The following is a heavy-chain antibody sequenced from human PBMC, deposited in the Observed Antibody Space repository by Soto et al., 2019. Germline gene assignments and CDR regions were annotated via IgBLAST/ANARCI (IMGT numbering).Heavy chain of an antibody. D-gene: IGHD2-2*01. CDR3: TTTLGYCSTSCP. J-gene: IGHJ5*02. CDR2: IKSKTYGGTP. CDR1: GFTFTNAW. V-gene: IGHV3-15*01. Sequence: EVQLVESGGGLAKPGGSLRLSCAGSGFTFTNAWMNWVRQGPGKGLEWVGRIKSKTYGGTPDYAAPVKGRFTISRDDSKNTLYLQMNSLKTKDTAVYYCTTTLGYCSTSCPWGQGTLVAVSS.